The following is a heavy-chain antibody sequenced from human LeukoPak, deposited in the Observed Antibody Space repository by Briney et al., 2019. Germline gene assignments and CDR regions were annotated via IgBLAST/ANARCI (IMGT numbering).Heavy chain of an antibody. V-gene: IGHV1-69*13. Sequence: GSSVKVSCKASGGTFSTYSISWVRQAPGQGLEWMGGIIPLFGTADYAQMFQDRVTITADESTTTAYMELTSLISEDTAVYYCARGGMATIRMVDYWGQGTLVTVSS. CDR2: IIPLFGTA. CDR1: GGTFSTYS. D-gene: IGHD5-24*01. J-gene: IGHJ4*02. CDR3: ARGGMATIRMVDY.